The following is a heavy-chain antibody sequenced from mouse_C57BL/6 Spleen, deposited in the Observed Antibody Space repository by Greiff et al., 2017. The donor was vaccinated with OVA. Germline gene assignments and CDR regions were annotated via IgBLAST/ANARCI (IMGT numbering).Heavy chain of an antibody. D-gene: IGHD5-1-1*01. CDR1: GFTFSDYY. J-gene: IGHJ1*03. V-gene: IGHV5-16*01. Sequence: EVKLVESEGGLVQPGSSMKLSCTASGFTFSDYYMAWVRQVPEKGLEWVANINYDGSSTYYLDSLKSRFIISRDNAKNILYLQMSSLKSEDTATYYCARESLYLGYFDVWGTGTTVTVSS. CDR3: ARESLYLGYFDV. CDR2: INYDGSST.